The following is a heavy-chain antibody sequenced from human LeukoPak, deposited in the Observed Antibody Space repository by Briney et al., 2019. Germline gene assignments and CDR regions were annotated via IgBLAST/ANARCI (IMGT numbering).Heavy chain of an antibody. CDR3: ARVRGYSNYEVFDI. J-gene: IGHJ3*02. D-gene: IGHD4-11*01. V-gene: IGHV3-21*01. CDR2: ISSSSSYI. CDR1: GFTFSSYS. Sequence: GGSLRLSCAASGFTFSSYSMNWVRQAPGKGLEWVSSISSSSSYIYYADSVKGRFTISRDNAKNSLYLQMNSLRAEDTAVYYCARVRGYSNYEVFDIWGQGTMVTVSS.